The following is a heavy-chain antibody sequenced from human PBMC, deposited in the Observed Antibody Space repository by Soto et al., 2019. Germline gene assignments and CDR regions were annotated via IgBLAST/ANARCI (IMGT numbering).Heavy chain of an antibody. CDR1: GCTFISHG. V-gene: IGHV3-33*01. J-gene: IGHJ4*02. Sequence: PGGSLRLSCAASGCTFISHGMHWVRKAPGKGLERVAVIWYDGSNKYYADSVKGRFTISRDISKNTLYLQMNSLRAEDTAVYYCARELSAAAGVFDYWGQGTLIAASS. CDR3: ARELSAAAGVFDY. D-gene: IGHD6-13*01. CDR2: IWYDGSNK.